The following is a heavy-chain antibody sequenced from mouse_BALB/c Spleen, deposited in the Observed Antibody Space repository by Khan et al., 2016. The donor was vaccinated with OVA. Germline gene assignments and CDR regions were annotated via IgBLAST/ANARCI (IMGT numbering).Heavy chain of an antibody. CDR2: IGYSGST. CDR1: GYTITSYYA. Sequence: EVQLVETGPGLLKPSQSLSLTCTATGYTITSYYAWNWIRQLPGNKLEGMAYIGYSGSTTYNPSLQRRISITRDTSKNPFFLQLNSVTTEDTATYYGASGWLLLRLPDYFDYWGQGTTLTVSS. J-gene: IGHJ2*01. CDR3: ASGWLLLRLPDYFDY. D-gene: IGHD1-1*01. V-gene: IGHV3-2*02.